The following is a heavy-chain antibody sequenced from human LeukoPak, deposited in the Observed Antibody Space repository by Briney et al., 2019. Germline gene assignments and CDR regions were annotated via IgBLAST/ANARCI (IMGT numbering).Heavy chain of an antibody. CDR3: ARGRGNSSSWYYFDY. D-gene: IGHD6-13*01. J-gene: IGHJ4*02. CDR1: GGSFSGYY. V-gene: IGHV4-34*01. CDR2: INHSGST. Sequence: SETLSLTCAVYGGSFSGYYWSWIRQPPGKGLEWIGEINHSGSTNYNPSLKSRVTISVDTSKNQFSLKLSSVTAADTAVYYCARGRGNSSSWYYFDYWGQGALVTVSS.